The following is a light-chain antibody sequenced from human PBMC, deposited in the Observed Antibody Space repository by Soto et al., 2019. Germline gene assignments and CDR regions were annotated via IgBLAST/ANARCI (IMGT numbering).Light chain of an antibody. Sequence: EIVLTQSPGTLSLSPGEGATLSCRASQSVSSNYVAWYQQKPGQAPRLLIYGASSRATGIPDRFSGSGSGTDFTLPISRLDPEDFAVYYCQQYGRSPYTFGQGTKLEIK. J-gene: IGKJ2*01. CDR3: QQYGRSPYT. CDR2: GAS. CDR1: QSVSSNY. V-gene: IGKV3-20*01.